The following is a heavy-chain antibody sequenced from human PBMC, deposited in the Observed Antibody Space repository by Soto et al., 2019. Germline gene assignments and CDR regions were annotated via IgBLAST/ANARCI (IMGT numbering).Heavy chain of an antibody. CDR1: GFTFSSYA. CDR3: ARDVSKVGGSYYYYYYGMDV. J-gene: IGHJ6*02. Sequence: GGSLRLSCAASGFTFSSYAMHWVRQAPGKGLEWVAVISYDGSNKYYADSVKGRFTISRDNSKNTLYLQMNSLRAEDTAVYYCARDVSKVGGSYYYYYYGMDVWGQGTTVTVSS. D-gene: IGHD1-26*01. V-gene: IGHV3-30-3*01. CDR2: ISYDGSNK.